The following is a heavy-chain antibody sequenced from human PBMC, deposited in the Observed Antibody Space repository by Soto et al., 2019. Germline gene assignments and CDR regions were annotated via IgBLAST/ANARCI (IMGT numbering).Heavy chain of an antibody. CDR3: ASDRGFGVLWFGRQLAFDY. CDR2: IKQDGSEK. CDR1: GFTFSSYW. Sequence: GGSLRLSCAASGFTFSSYWMSWVRQAPGKGLEWVANIKQDGSEKYYVDSVKGRFTISRDNAKNSLYLQMNSLRAEDTAVYYCASDRGFGVLWFGRQLAFDYWAQGTLVTVSS. V-gene: IGHV3-7*01. J-gene: IGHJ4*02. D-gene: IGHD3-10*01.